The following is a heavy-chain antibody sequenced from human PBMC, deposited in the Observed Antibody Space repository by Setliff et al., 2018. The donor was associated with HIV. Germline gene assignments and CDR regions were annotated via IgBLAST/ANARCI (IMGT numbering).Heavy chain of an antibody. J-gene: IGHJ4*02. CDR3: VRYIGAAAGYIDH. D-gene: IGHD6-25*01. CDR1: GYSFVDFW. Sequence: PGESLKISCHLSGYSFVDFWIGWVRQMPGKGLEWVGFIYPGDSDSRYSPSFRGQVTISADKSTITAYLDWASLKASDTAMYYCVRYIGAAAGYIDHWGQGTLVTVSS. CDR2: IYPGDSDS. V-gene: IGHV5-51*03.